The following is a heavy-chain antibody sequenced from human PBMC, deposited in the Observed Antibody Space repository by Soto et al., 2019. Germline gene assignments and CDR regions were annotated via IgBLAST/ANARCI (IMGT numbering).Heavy chain of an antibody. CDR1: GGSISSYY. Sequence: PSETLSLTCTVSGGSISSYYWSWIRQPPGKGLEWIGYIYYSGSTNYNPSLKSRVTISVDTSKNQFSLKLSSVTAADTAVYYCARANYGDYDYWGQGTLVTVSS. V-gene: IGHV4-59*01. CDR2: IYYSGST. J-gene: IGHJ4*02. D-gene: IGHD4-17*01. CDR3: ARANYGDYDY.